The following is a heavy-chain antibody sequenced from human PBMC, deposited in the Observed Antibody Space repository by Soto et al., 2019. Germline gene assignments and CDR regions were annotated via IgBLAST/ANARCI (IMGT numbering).Heavy chain of an antibody. CDR2: IIPIFGTA. Sequence: SVKVSCKASGGPFTSYAIIWVRQAPGQGLEWMGGIIPIFGTANYAQKFQGRVTITADESTSTAYMELSSLRSEDTAVYYCARDWSGIVGDTTYYYGMDVWGQGTTVTVSS. D-gene: IGHD1-26*01. CDR3: ARDWSGIVGDTTYYYGMDV. CDR1: GGPFTSYA. V-gene: IGHV1-69*01. J-gene: IGHJ6*02.